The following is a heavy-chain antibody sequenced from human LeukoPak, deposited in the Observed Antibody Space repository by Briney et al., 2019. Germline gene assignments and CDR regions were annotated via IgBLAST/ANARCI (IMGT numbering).Heavy chain of an antibody. J-gene: IGHJ4*02. CDR1: GGTFSSYA. CDR2: IIPIFGTA. V-gene: IGHV1-69*05. CDR3: ARERWGGAYYYDNYYFDY. Sequence: SVKVSCKASGGTFSSYAISWVRQAPGQGLEWMGGIIPIFGTANYAQKFQGRVTITTDESTSTAYMELSSLRSVDTAVYYCARERWGGAYYYDNYYFDYWGQGTLVTVSS. D-gene: IGHD3-22*01.